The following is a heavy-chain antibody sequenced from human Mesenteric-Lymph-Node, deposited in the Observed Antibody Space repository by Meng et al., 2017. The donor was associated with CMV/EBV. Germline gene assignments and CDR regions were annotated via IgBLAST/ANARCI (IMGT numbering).Heavy chain of an antibody. J-gene: IGHJ4*02. Sequence: ASVTVSCQGSGYSFTTYHMHWVRQAPGQGLEWMGMINPNSGGTNYAQKSQGRVTMTRDTSISTAYMEVSRLRPDDTAVYYCASIDFWSGYYPWVTDYWGQGTLVTVSS. CDR2: INPNSGGT. V-gene: IGHV1-2*02. CDR1: GYSFTTYH. CDR3: ASIDFWSGYYPWVTDY. D-gene: IGHD3-3*01.